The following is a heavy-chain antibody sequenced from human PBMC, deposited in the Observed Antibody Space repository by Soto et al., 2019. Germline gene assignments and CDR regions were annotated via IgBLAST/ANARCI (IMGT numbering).Heavy chain of an antibody. Sequence: GASVKVSCKASGGTFSSYAISWVRQAPGQGLEWMGGIIPIFGTANYAQKFQGRVTITADESTSTAYMELSSLRSEDTAVYYCARGVTTTAGVYFDYWGQGTLVTVSS. CDR1: GGTFSSYA. J-gene: IGHJ4*02. V-gene: IGHV1-69*13. CDR3: ARGVTTTAGVYFDY. CDR2: IIPIFGTA. D-gene: IGHD4-17*01.